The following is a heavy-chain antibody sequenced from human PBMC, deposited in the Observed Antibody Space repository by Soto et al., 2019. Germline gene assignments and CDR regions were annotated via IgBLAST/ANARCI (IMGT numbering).Heavy chain of an antibody. V-gene: IGHV1-69*13. CDR1: GYTFTSYG. Sequence: SVKVSCKASGYTFTSYGISWVRQAPGQGLEWMGGIIPIFGTANYAQKFQGRVTITADESTSTAYMELSSLRSEDTAVYYCARLNYQLLYSSSSGYWGQGTLVTVSS. J-gene: IGHJ4*02. D-gene: IGHD6-6*01. CDR2: IIPIFGTA. CDR3: ARLNYQLLYSSSSGY.